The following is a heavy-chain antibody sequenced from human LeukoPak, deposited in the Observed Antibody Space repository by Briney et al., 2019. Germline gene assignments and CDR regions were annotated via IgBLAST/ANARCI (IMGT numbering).Heavy chain of an antibody. D-gene: IGHD3-10*01. J-gene: IGHJ4*02. CDR2: ISFDGTNK. V-gene: IGHV3-30*04. CDR3: ARDPKRGAILLAY. Sequence: PGKSLRLSCAASGFTFGSYAMHWVRQAPGKGLEWLAVISFDGTNKYYADSVKGRTTISRDNSKNTLYLEVNKVTSEDTATYYCARDPKRGAILLAYWGQGTLVTVSS. CDR1: GFTFGSYA.